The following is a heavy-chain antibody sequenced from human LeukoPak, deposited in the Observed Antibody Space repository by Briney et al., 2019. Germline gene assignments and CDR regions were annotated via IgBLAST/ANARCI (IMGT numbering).Heavy chain of an antibody. D-gene: IGHD6-19*01. CDR3: AKGSPQYYFDY. CDR2: SGHGGDT. V-gene: IGHV3-23*01. CDR1: GFTFSTCA. Sequence: GGSLRLSCAASGFTFSTCAMYWVRQAPGKGLEWVSASGHGGDTYYADSVKGRFTISRDISKNTLYLQMNSLRAEDTAVYYCAKGSPQYYFDYWGQGTLVTVSS. J-gene: IGHJ4*02.